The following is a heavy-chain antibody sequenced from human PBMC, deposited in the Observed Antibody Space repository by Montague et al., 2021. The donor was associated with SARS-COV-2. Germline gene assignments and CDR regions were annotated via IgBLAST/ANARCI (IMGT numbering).Heavy chain of an antibody. V-gene: IGHV4-59*08. CDR1: GDSISNYS. Sequence: SETLSLTCSVSGDSISNYSWSWIRQSPGKGLEWIGYTYYSGSTNYNPSLTSRVTISVDTSKNQVSLKLTSVTAADTAVYYCARHLRVTTVTSHMYHYAMDVWGQGTTVTVSS. J-gene: IGHJ6*02. CDR2: TYYSGST. CDR3: ARHLRVTTVTSHMYHYAMDV. D-gene: IGHD4-11*01.